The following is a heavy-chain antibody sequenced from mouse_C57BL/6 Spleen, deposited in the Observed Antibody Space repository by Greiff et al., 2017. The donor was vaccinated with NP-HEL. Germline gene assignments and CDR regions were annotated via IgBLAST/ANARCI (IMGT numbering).Heavy chain of an antibody. CDR3: ARSEKPAWFAY. CDR2: IHPNSGST. CDR1: GYTFTSYW. J-gene: IGHJ3*01. V-gene: IGHV1-64*01. Sequence: QVQLQQPGAELVKPGASVKLSCKASGYTFTSYWMHWVKQRPGQGLEWIGMIHPNSGSTNYNEKFKSKATLTVDESSSTAYMQLSSLTSEDSAVYYCARSEKPAWFAYWGQGTLVTVSA.